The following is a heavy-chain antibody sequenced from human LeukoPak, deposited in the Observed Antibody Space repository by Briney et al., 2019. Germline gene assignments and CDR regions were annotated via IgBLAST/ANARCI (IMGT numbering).Heavy chain of an antibody. Sequence: SVKVSCKASGGTFSSYTISWVRQAPGQGLEWMGRIIPILGIANYAQKFQGGVTITADKSTSTAYMELSSLRSEDTAVYYCATDARSSSWYTDAFDIWGQGTMVTVSS. D-gene: IGHD6-13*01. CDR1: GGTFSSYT. CDR2: IIPILGIA. J-gene: IGHJ3*02. CDR3: ATDARSSSWYTDAFDI. V-gene: IGHV1-69*02.